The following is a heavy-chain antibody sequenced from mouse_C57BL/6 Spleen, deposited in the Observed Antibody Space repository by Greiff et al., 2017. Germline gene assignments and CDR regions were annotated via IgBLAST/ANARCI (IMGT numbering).Heavy chain of an antibody. CDR2: IDPSDSYT. Sequence: QVHVKQPGAELVMPGASVKLSCKASGYTFTSYWMHWVKQRPGQGLEWIGEIDPSDSYTNYNQKFKGKSTLTVDKSSSTAYMQLSSLTSEDSAVYYCARSGSNYFAWFAYWGQGTLVTVSA. V-gene: IGHV1-69*01. CDR1: GYTFTSYW. J-gene: IGHJ3*01. D-gene: IGHD2-5*01. CDR3: ARSGSNYFAWFAY.